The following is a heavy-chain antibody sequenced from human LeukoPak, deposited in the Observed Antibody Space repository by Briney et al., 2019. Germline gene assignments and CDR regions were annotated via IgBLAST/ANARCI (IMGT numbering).Heavy chain of an antibody. CDR3: DTRGH. CDR2: IYPGDSDT. V-gene: IGHV5-51*01. CDR1: GYTFSNHW. Sequence: GESLKISCQGSGYTFSNHWIGWVRQMPGEGLEWMGIIYPGDSDTRYSPSFQGQVTISADRSLSTAYLQWSSLKASDAAMYYCDTRGHWGHGTLVTVSS. D-gene: IGHD3-10*01. J-gene: IGHJ4*01.